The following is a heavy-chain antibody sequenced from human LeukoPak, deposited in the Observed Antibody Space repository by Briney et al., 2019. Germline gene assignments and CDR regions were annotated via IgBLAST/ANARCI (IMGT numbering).Heavy chain of an antibody. D-gene: IGHD5-24*01. V-gene: IGHV4-31*03. CDR2: IYYSGST. CDR1: GGSISSGGYY. CDR3: ARALRDGYNVLDAFDI. Sequence: PSETLSLTCTVSGGSISSGGYYWSWIRQHPGKGLEWIGYIYYSGSTYYNPSLKSRVTISVDTSKNQFSLKLSSVTAADTAVYYCARALRDGYNVLDAFDIWGQGTMVTVSS. J-gene: IGHJ3*02.